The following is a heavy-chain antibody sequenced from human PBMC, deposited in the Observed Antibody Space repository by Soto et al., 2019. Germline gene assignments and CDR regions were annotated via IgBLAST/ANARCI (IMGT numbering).Heavy chain of an antibody. Sequence: PSETLSLTCTVSGVSISSYYWSWIRLSAGGGLEWIGRLYTSGSSDYNPSLKSRVTMSADTSKNQFFVKLTSVTAADTAVYYCVRDRYSGYDFWFDPWGQGTLVTVSS. D-gene: IGHD5-12*01. CDR3: VRDRYSGYDFWFDP. J-gene: IGHJ5*02. CDR2: LYTSGSS. CDR1: GVSISSYY. V-gene: IGHV4-4*07.